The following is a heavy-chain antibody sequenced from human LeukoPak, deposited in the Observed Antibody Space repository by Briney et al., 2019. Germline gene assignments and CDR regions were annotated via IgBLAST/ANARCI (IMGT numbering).Heavy chain of an antibody. CDR1: GGSISSYY. V-gene: IGHV4-59*12. CDR3: AREFPYYYMDV. Sequence: SETLSLTCTVSGGSISSYYWSWIRQPPGKGLEWIGYIYYSGSTYYNPSLKSRVTISVDTSKNQFSLKLSSVTAADTAVYYCAREFPYYYMDVWGKGTTVTVSS. J-gene: IGHJ6*03. D-gene: IGHD2-21*01. CDR2: IYYSGST.